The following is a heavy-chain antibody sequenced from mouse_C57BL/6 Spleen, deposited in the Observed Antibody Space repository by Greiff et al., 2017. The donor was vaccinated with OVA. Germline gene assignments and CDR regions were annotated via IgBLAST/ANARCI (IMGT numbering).Heavy chain of an antibody. J-gene: IGHJ3*01. D-gene: IGHD2-4*01. Sequence: EVQLVESGGGLVQPGGSLKLSCAASGFTFSDYGMAWVRQAPRKGPEWVAFISNLAYSIYYADTVTGRFTISRENAKNTLYLEMSSLRSEDTAMYYCARPLYDYDAGVFAYWGQGTLVTVSA. CDR2: ISNLAYSI. CDR1: GFTFSDYG. CDR3: ARPLYDYDAGVFAY. V-gene: IGHV5-15*01.